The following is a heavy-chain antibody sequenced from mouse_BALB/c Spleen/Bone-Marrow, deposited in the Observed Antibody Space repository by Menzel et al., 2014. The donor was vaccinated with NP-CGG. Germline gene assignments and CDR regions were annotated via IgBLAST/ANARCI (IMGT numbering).Heavy chain of an antibody. V-gene: IGHV3-8*02. D-gene: IGHD2-2*01. CDR3: ATYDGYGFDY. CDR2: ISYSSNT. Sequence: EQLDGSGPSLVQPSQTLSLTCSVTGDSITTGYWTWIRKFPGNKLAYMGYISYSSNTYYNPSLKSRISITRDTSMNQYSLQLNSVTTEDTATYYCATYDGYGFDYWGERT. J-gene: IGHJ4*01. CDR1: GDSITTGY.